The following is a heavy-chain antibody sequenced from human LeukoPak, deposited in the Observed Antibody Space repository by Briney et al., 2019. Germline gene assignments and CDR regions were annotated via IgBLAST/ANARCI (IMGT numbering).Heavy chain of an antibody. J-gene: IGHJ4*02. D-gene: IGHD5-12*01. Sequence: GGTLRLSCAASGFPFRSYSMHCVRQAPAKGLEWVSSISSSDDYIYYADSVKGRFTISRDNAKNSLYLQMNSLSAEDTAVYYCASTSGYTHYYFDYWGQGTLVTVSS. CDR1: GFPFRSYS. CDR3: ASTSGYTHYYFDY. V-gene: IGHV3-21*01. CDR2: ISSSDDYI.